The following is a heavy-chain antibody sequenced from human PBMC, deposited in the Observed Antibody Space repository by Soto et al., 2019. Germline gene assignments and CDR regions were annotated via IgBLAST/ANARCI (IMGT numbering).Heavy chain of an antibody. CDR3: ARDDHIVVVPTSLGAMDV. D-gene: IGHD2-2*01. V-gene: IGHV4-31*03. Sequence: SETLSLTCTVSGVSISSGGYYWGWIRQHPGKGLEWIGNIYHSGRTYYNPSLKSRVIISLDTSKNHFSLKLTSVTAADSAVYYCARDDHIVVVPTSLGAMDVWGQGTTVTVSS. J-gene: IGHJ6*02. CDR2: IYHSGRT. CDR1: GVSISSGGYY.